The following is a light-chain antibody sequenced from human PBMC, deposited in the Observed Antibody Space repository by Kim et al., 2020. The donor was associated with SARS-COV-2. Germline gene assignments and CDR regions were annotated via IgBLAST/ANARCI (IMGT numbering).Light chain of an antibody. V-gene: IGLV7-43*01. CDR3: LIYFGGAWV. J-gene: IGLJ2*01. CDR1: TVAVPSGYH. Sequence: PGVTVDLASASSTVAVPSGYHPNWFQQKPGQAPRTLIYSTSHNRYWTPARFSGSLLGGKAALTLSGVQPEDEADYYCLIYFGGAWVFGGGTQLTVL. CDR2: STS.